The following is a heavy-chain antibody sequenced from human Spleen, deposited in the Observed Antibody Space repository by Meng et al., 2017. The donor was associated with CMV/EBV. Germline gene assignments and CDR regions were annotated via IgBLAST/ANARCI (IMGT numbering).Heavy chain of an antibody. CDR3: AHMGDYVWGTYRAYYFDY. CDR1: GFSPSTSGVG. Sequence: SGPTLVNPTQTLTLTCSFSGFSPSTSGVGVGWFRQPPGKTLEWLALIYWNGDTHYSPSLKTRLTITKDTSKNQVVLTLTNMDPVDTGTYFCAHMGDYVWGTYRAYYFDYWGQGTLVTVSS. J-gene: IGHJ4*02. V-gene: IGHV2-5*01. CDR2: IYWNGDT. D-gene: IGHD3-16*02.